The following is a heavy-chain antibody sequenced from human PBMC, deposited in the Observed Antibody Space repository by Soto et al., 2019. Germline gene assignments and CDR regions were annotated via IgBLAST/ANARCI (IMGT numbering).Heavy chain of an antibody. Sequence: SETLSLTCTVSGGSISSGDYYWSWIRQHPGKGLEWIGYIYYSGSTYYNPSLKSRVTISVDTSKNQFSLKLSSVTAADTAVYYCARDRDGSGSYYFDYWGQGTLVTVSS. CDR1: GGSISSGDYY. CDR3: ARDRDGSGSYYFDY. J-gene: IGHJ4*02. CDR2: IYYSGST. D-gene: IGHD3-10*01. V-gene: IGHV4-31*03.